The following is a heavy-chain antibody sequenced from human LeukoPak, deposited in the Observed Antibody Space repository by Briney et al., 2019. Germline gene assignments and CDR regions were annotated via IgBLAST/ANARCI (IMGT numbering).Heavy chain of an antibody. D-gene: IGHD3-9*01. CDR2: IYYSGST. Sequence: SETLSLTCTVSGGSISSYYWSWIRQPPGKGLEWIGYIYYSGSTNYNPSLKSRVTISVDTSKNQFSLKLSSVTAADTAVYYCAREGDYDILTGYYTWGQGTLVTVSS. J-gene: IGHJ5*02. CDR3: AREGDYDILTGYYT. CDR1: GGSISSYY. V-gene: IGHV4-59*01.